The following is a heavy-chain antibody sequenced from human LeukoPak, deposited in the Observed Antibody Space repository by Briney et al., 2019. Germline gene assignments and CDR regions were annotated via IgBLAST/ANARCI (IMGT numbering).Heavy chain of an antibody. J-gene: IGHJ4*02. CDR1: GFTFSSYW. CDR3: ASGYSSGY. V-gene: IGHV3-7*01. CDR2: IKEDGSGK. D-gene: IGHD6-19*01. Sequence: GGSLRLSCVASGFTFSSYWVCWVRQAPGKGLEWVANIKEDGSGKHYVDSVKGRFTISRDNTKNSLYLQMNSLRAEDTAVYYCASGYSSGYWGQGALVTVSS.